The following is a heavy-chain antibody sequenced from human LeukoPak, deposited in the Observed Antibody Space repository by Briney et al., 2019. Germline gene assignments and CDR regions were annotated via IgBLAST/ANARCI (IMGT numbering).Heavy chain of an antibody. D-gene: IGHD5-18*01. CDR1: GGSISSYY. V-gene: IGHV4-59*01. Sequence: SETLSLTCTISGGSISSYYWNWIRRPPGKGLEWIGYFYYSGNTSYNPSLKSRLTISLDTSKNQFSLKLSSVTAADTAVYYCASARVVDTPMSYYMDVWGKGTTVTVSS. CDR3: ASARVVDTPMSYYMDV. J-gene: IGHJ6*03. CDR2: FYYSGNT.